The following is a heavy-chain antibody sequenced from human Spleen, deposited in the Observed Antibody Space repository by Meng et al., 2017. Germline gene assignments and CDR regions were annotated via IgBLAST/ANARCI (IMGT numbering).Heavy chain of an antibody. CDR3: AVRLRNYFDY. CDR2: INHSGST. CDR1: GGSFSGYY. D-gene: IGHD4-17*01. V-gene: IGHV4-34*01. Sequence: QVQLQQWGAGLLKPSETLSLTCAVNGGSFSGYYWSWIRQPPGKGLEWIGEINHSGSTNYNPSLKSRVTISVDTSKNQFSLKLSSVTAADTAVYYCAVRLRNYFDYWGQGTLVTVSS. J-gene: IGHJ4*02.